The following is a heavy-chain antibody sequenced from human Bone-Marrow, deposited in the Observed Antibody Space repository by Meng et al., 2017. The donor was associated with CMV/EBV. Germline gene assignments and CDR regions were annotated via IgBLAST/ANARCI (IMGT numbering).Heavy chain of an antibody. CDR2: VDPKSGVS. CDR3: ARDPYGPLDY. D-gene: IGHD3-10*01. J-gene: IGHJ4*02. Sequence: VSCTASGSTFTDFYFHWVRQAPGQGLEWMGWVDPKSGVSKYTQRFQGRVTMTRDTSINTVYMEVSGLTSDDTAVYYCARDPYGPLDYWGQGTLVTVSS. CDR1: GSTFTDFY. V-gene: IGHV1-2*02.